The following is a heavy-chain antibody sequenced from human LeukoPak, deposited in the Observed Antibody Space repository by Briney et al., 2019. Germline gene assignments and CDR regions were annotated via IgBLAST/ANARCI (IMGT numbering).Heavy chain of an antibody. J-gene: IGHJ4*02. CDR2: MNPNSGNT. D-gene: IGHD3-22*01. CDR1: GYTFTSND. V-gene: IGHV1-8*01. Sequence: ASVKVSCKXSGYTFTSNDINWVRQTTGQRLEWMGWMNPNSGNTGYAQKFQGRVTMTRNTAISTAYMELSSLTSEDTAVYYCARPKSKYDSSGYYPLDYWGQGTLVTVSS. CDR3: ARPKSKYDSSGYYPLDY.